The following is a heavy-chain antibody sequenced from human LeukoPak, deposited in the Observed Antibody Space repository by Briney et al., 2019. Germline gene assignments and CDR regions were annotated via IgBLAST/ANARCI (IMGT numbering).Heavy chain of an antibody. V-gene: IGHV3-49*04. CDR2: TRSKAYGGTA. Sequence: GGSLRLSCTASGFTFGDYAMSWVRQAPGKGLEWVGFTRSKAYGGTAEYAASVKGRFTISRDDSKSIAYLQMNSLKTEDTAVYYCTTLTFDWLLPDAFDIWGQGTMVTVSS. CDR3: TTLTFDWLLPDAFDI. J-gene: IGHJ3*02. D-gene: IGHD3-9*01. CDR1: GFTFGDYA.